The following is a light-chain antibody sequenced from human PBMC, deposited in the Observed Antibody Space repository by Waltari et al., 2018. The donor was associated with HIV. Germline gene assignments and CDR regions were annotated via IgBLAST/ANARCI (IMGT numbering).Light chain of an antibody. CDR3: QSFETGTQV. V-gene: IGLV6-57*03. Sequence: KFMLTQPHSMSASPGKTVTISCTRTRGRIDSTYVQWFQQRPGSAPPTVIFDDDRRPSGVPARFSGSIDKSSNSASLTISGLRPEDEADYYCQSFETGTQVFGGGTKLTVL. CDR1: RGRIDSTY. CDR2: DDD. J-gene: IGLJ3*02.